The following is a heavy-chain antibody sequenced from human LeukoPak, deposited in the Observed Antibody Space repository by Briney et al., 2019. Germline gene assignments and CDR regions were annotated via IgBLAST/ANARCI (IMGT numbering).Heavy chain of an antibody. CDR1: GGSMSTYY. Sequence: SETLSLTCTVSGGSMSTYYWTWIRQPPGKGLEWIGFIYYTGSTNYNPSLKSRVTISVDASKNQFSLKLSSVTAADTAVYYCAGMRITTPTVRTLDYWGQGTLVTVSS. CDR3: AGMRITTPTVRTLDY. J-gene: IGHJ4*02. D-gene: IGHD1-14*01. V-gene: IGHV4-59*01. CDR2: IYYTGST.